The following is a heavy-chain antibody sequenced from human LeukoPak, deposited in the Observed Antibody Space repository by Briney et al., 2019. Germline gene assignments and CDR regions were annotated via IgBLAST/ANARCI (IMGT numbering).Heavy chain of an antibody. CDR3: ARELPYYDFWSVHSEMGYDY. V-gene: IGHV1-2*02. CDR2: INPKSGGT. D-gene: IGHD3-3*01. CDR1: GYTFTGYY. J-gene: IGHJ4*02. Sequence: ASVKVSCKTSGYTFTGYYTHWVRQAPGQGLEWMGWINPKSGGTNYAQKFQGRVTMTRDTSISTAYMELSRLRSDDTAVYYCARELPYYDFWSVHSEMGYDYWGQGTLVTVSS.